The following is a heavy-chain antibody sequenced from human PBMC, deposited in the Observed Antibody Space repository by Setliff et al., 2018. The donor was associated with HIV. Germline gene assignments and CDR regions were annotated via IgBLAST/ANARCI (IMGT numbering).Heavy chain of an antibody. V-gene: IGHV4-61*01. CDR3: ARYSPRGYTLTGPY. D-gene: IGHD6-25*01. CDR2: IYYSGST. J-gene: IGHJ4*02. Sequence: PSETLSLTCTVSGGSVSSGSYYWSRIRQPPGKGLEWIGYIYYSGSTKHNPSLKSRVTISLDKSKNQFSLKLTSVTAADTAVYYCARYSPRGYTLTGPYWGQGTLVTVSS. CDR1: GGSVSSGSYY.